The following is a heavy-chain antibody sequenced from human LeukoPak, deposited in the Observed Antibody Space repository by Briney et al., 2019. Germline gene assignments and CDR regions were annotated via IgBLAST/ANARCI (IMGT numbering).Heavy chain of an antibody. Sequence: SETLSLTCAVYGGSFSGYYWSWIRQPPGKGLEWIGEINHSGSTNYNPSLKSRGTISVDTSKNQFSLKLSSVTAADTAVYYCARKPWIQLWSFFDYWGQGTLVTVSS. J-gene: IGHJ4*02. CDR3: ARKPWIQLWSFFDY. V-gene: IGHV4-34*01. CDR1: GGSFSGYY. D-gene: IGHD5-18*01. CDR2: INHSGST.